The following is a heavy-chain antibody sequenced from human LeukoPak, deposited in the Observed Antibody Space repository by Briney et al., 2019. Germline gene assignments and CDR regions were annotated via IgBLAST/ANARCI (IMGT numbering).Heavy chain of an antibody. CDR3: AKVRGYRNYFDY. CDR1: GFTFSSYA. CDR2: ISGSGGST. V-gene: IGHV3-23*01. J-gene: IGHJ4*02. D-gene: IGHD5-18*01. Sequence: PGGSLRLSCAASGFTFSSYAMSWVRQAPGKGLEWVSAISGSGGSTYYADSVKGRFTISRDNSKNTLYLQMNSLGAEDTAVYYCAKVRGYRNYFDYWGQGTLVTVSS.